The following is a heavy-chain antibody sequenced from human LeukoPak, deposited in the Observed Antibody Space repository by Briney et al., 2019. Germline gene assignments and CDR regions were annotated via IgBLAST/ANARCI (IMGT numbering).Heavy chain of an antibody. CDR3: AKKYPGYGDYLAFDY. Sequence: PGGSLRLSCAASGFTFSSYSMNWVRQAPGKGLEWVSAISGSGGSTYYADSVKGRFTISRDNSKNTLYLQMNSLRAEDTAVYYCAKKYPGYGDYLAFDYWGQGTLVTVSS. CDR2: ISGSGGST. V-gene: IGHV3-23*01. CDR1: GFTFSSYS. D-gene: IGHD4-17*01. J-gene: IGHJ4*02.